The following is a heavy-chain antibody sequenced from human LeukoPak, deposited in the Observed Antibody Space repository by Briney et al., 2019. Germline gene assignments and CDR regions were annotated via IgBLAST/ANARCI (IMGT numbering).Heavy chain of an antibody. CDR2: ISSSSSTI. J-gene: IGHJ4*02. Sequence: GGSLRLSCAASGFTFSSYSMNWVRQAPGKGLEWVSYISSSSSTIYYADSVQGRFTISRDNSKSTLCLQMNSLRAEDTAVYYCAKQLGYCSDGSCYFPYWGQGTLVTVSS. V-gene: IGHV3-48*01. CDR1: GFTFSSYS. D-gene: IGHD2-15*01. CDR3: AKQLGYCSDGSCYFPY.